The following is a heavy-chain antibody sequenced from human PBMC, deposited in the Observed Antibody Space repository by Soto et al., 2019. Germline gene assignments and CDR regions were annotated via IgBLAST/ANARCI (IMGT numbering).Heavy chain of an antibody. CDR3: ARMDVVVPAAILLYYYYYMDV. Sequence: PSETLSLTCAVYGGSFSGYYWRWIRQPPGKGLEWIGEINHSGSTNYNPSLKSRVTISVDTSKNQFSLKLSSVTAADTAVYYCARMDVVVPAAILLYYYYYMDVWGKGTTVTVSS. V-gene: IGHV4-34*01. CDR2: INHSGST. D-gene: IGHD2-2*02. J-gene: IGHJ6*03. CDR1: GGSFSGYY.